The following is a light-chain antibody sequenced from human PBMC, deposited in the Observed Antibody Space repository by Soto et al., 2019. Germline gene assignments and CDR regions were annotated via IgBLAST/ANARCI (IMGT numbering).Light chain of an antibody. CDR3: QQLNSYPLT. V-gene: IGKV1-9*01. Sequence: IQLTQSPSSLSASVGDRVTITCRASQAISSYLAWYQQKPGKAPNLLIYAASTLQSGVPSRFSGSGSGTDFTLTISSLQHEDFATYFCQQLNSYPLTFGGGTKVEIK. CDR1: QAISSY. CDR2: AAS. J-gene: IGKJ4*01.